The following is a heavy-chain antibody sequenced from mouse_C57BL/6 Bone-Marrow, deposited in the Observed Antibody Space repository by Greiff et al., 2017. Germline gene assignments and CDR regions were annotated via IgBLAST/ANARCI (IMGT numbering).Heavy chain of an antibody. J-gene: IGHJ1*03. CDR1: GFSLSTFGLG. CDR2: IWWDDAN. CDR3: ARIRADGDDVFWDFDV. V-gene: IGHV8-8*01. D-gene: IGHD2-2*01. Sequence: QVTLKVSGPGILQPSQTLSLTCSFSGFSLSTFGLGVGWIRQPSGKGLEWLAHIWWDDANYYNPALKSRLTISKDTSKNQVFLKIANVDTADTATYYCARIRADGDDVFWDFDVWGTGTTVTVSA.